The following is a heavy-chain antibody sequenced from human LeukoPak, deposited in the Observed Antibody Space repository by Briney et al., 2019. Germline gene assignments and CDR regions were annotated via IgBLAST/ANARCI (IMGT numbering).Heavy chain of an antibody. V-gene: IGHV4-59*01. Sequence: PSETLSLTGTVSGGSISSYYWSWIRQPPGKGLEWIGYIYYSGSTNYNPSLKSRVTISVDTSKNQFSLKLSSVTAADTAVYYCAREGWIQLPRYRDLNWFDPWGQGTLVTVSS. CDR3: AREGWIQLPRYRDLNWFDP. J-gene: IGHJ5*02. CDR1: GGSISSYY. D-gene: IGHD5-18*01. CDR2: IYYSGST.